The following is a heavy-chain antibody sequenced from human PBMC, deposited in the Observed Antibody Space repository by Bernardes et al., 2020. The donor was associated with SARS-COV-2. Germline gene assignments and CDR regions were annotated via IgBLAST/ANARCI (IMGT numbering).Heavy chain of an antibody. J-gene: IGHJ6*02. CDR2: IKWNSGSM. CDR1: GFIFDNYA. D-gene: IGHD5-12*01. V-gene: IGHV3-9*01. Sequence: GGSLRLSCAASGFIFDNYAMHWVRQAPGKGLEWVSGIKWNSGSMNYADSVKGRFTISRDNAKNSLYLQMNSLRGEDTALYYCAKEVGWGDGYNSVYYYGMDVWGQGTTVTVSS. CDR3: AKEVGWGDGYNSVYYYGMDV.